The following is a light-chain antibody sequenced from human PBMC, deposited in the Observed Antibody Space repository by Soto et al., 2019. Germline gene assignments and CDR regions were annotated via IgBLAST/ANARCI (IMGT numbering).Light chain of an antibody. CDR1: QGISSY. CDR3: QHYNSYSEA. V-gene: IGKV1-8*01. J-gene: IGKJ1*01. Sequence: AILITQSKYSLSASTLYRVTITCRASQGISSYLAWYQQKPGKAPKLLIYAASTLQSGVPSRFSGSGSGTESTLTISSLQPDDFATYYCQHYNSYSEAFGQGTRWIS. CDR2: AAS.